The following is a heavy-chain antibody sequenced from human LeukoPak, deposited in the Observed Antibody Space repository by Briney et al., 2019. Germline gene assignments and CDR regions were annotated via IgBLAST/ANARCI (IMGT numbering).Heavy chain of an antibody. Sequence: GGSLRLSCAASGFTFSSYAMHWVRQAPGKGLEWVAVISYDGSNKYYADSVKGRFTISRDNSKNTLYLQMNSLRAEDTAVYYCARERCSSTSSYSDYWGQGTLVTVSS. V-gene: IGHV3-30-3*01. J-gene: IGHJ4*02. CDR3: ARERCSSTSSYSDY. CDR2: ISYDGSNK. D-gene: IGHD2-2*01. CDR1: GFTFSSYA.